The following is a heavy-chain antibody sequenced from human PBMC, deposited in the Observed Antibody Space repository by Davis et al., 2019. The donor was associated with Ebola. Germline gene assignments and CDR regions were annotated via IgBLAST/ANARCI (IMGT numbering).Heavy chain of an antibody. CDR1: GFTFSSYA. J-gene: IGHJ4*02. D-gene: IGHD2-15*01. V-gene: IGHV3-23*01. CDR3: AKEIKSGGWPLDY. CDR2: IGGVDGST. Sequence: PGGSLRLSCAASGFTFSSYAMSWVRQAPGKGLEWVSGIGGVDGSTYYADSVKGRLTISRDNSKNTLFLQLNSLGAEDTALYYCAKEIKSGGWPLDYWGQGTLVTVSS.